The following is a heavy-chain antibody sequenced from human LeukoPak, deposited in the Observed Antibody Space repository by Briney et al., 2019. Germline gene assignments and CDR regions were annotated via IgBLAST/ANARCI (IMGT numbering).Heavy chain of an antibody. CDR3: ARAPSEIGGYYPEYFRH. D-gene: IGHD3-22*01. J-gene: IGHJ1*01. CDR2: IKSDGNT. V-gene: IGHV3-74*01. CDR1: GFTFSRYW. Sequence: GGSLRLSCAASGFTFSRYWMHWVRQAPGKGLVWVSRIKSDGNTNYADSVKGRFTISRDNAKNTVSLQMNSPRAEDTGVYFCARAPSEIGGYYPEYFRHWGQGTLVTVSS.